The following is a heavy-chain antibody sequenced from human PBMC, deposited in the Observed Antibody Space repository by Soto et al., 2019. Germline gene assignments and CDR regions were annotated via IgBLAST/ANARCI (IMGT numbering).Heavy chain of an antibody. J-gene: IGHJ4*02. D-gene: IGHD3-3*01. Sequence: EVQLVESGGGLVKPGGSLRLSCAASGFTFSSYSMNWVRQAPGKGLEWVSSISSSSSYIYYADSVKGRFTISRDNAKDSLYLRMNSLRAEDTAVYYGARALSQGIFGVVIMYFDYWGQGTLVTVSS. V-gene: IGHV3-21*01. CDR3: ARALSQGIFGVVIMYFDY. CDR2: ISSSSSYI. CDR1: GFTFSSYS.